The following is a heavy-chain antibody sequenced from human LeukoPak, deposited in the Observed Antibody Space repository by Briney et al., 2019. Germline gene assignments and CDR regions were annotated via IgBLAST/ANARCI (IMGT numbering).Heavy chain of an antibody. J-gene: IGHJ6*03. CDR3: AKDGTWLGEFYYYMDV. V-gene: IGHV3-30*02. CDR2: IRYDGSNK. Sequence: GGSLRLSCAASGFTFSSYGMHWVRQAPGKGLEWVAFIRYDGSNKYYADSVKGRFTISRDNSKNTLYLQMNSLRAEDTAVYYCAKDGTWLGEFYYYMDVWGKGTTVTVSS. D-gene: IGHD3-10*01. CDR1: GFTFSSYG.